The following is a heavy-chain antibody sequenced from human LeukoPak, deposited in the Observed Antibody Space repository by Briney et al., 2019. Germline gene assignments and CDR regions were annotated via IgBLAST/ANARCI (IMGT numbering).Heavy chain of an antibody. Sequence: GGSLRLSCAASGITFSDYYMSWIRQAPGKGLEWVSYISSSGSTIYYADSVKGRFTISRDNAKNSLYLQMNSLRAEDTAVYYCARPDSSSRIYYYYMDVWGKGTTVTVSS. CDR1: GITFSDYY. J-gene: IGHJ6*03. CDR2: ISSSGSTI. D-gene: IGHD6-6*01. CDR3: ARPDSSSRIYYYYMDV. V-gene: IGHV3-11*01.